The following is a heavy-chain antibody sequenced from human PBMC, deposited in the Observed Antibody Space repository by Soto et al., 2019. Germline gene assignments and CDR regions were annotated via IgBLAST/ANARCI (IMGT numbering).Heavy chain of an antibody. CDR1: GGTFSSYA. D-gene: IGHD2-15*01. J-gene: IGHJ4*02. CDR3: AGSRNRYCSGGSCHGYFDY. V-gene: IGHV1-69*01. CDR2: IIPIFGTA. Sequence: QVQLVQSGAEVKKPGSSVKVSCKASGGTFSSYAISWVRQAPGQGLEWMGGIIPIFGTANYSQKFQGRVTITADESTSTAYMELSSLRSEDTAVYYCAGSRNRYCSGGSCHGYFDYWGQGTLVTVSP.